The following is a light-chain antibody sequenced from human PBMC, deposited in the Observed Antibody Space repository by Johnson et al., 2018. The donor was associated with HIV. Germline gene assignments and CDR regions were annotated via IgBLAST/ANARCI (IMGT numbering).Light chain of an antibody. CDR1: SSNIGNNF. CDR2: ENS. Sequence: QSVLTQPPSVSAAPGQKVTISCSGSSSNIGNNFVSWYQHLPGTAPKLLIYENSKRPSGIPDRFSGSKSGTSATLGITGLQTGDEADYYSGTWDSSLSAFYVFGTWTKVTAL. CDR3: GTWDSSLSAFYV. J-gene: IGLJ1*01. V-gene: IGLV1-51*02.